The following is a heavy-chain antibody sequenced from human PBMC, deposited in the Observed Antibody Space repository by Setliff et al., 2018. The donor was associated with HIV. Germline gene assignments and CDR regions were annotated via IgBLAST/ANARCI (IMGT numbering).Heavy chain of an antibody. V-gene: IGHV1-46*02. CDR3: ARGLWLVLYYFDY. Sequence: ASVKVSCKASGYTFNSAYINWVRQAPGQGLEWMGIINPSAGSTSYARRFQDRVTMTTDTSTSTVYMELSNLRSEDTAVYYCARGLWLVLYYFDYWGQGTLVTVSS. D-gene: IGHD6-19*01. CDR2: INPSAGST. J-gene: IGHJ4*02. CDR1: GYTFNSAY.